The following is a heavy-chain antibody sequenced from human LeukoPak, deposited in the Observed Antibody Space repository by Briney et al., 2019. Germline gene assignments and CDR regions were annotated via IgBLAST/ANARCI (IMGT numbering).Heavy chain of an antibody. J-gene: IGHJ4*02. CDR2: IXXXXGXX. Sequence: QTGGSLRLSCAASGFTFXXYTMNWVRQAPGXXXXXXXXIXXXXGXXXXXXXXXXXXTIXXDNAKNSLYLQMNSLRAEDTAVYYCAKHTWGSTASFDYWGQGTLVTVSS. V-gene: IGHV3-48*04. CDR3: AKHTWGSTASFDY. CDR1: GFTFXXYT. D-gene: IGHD1-26*01.